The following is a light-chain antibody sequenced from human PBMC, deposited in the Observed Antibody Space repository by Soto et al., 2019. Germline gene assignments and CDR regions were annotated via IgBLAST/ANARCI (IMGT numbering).Light chain of an antibody. CDR1: QSVSSSY. CDR2: GAS. CDR3: QQYGSSPKT. Sequence: EIVLTQSPGTLSLSPGERATLSCGASQSVSSSYLAWYQQKPRQAARLIIHGASSRATGVTERITGSGSGTDFTLTISRLEPEDFAVYYCQQYGSSPKTFGQGTKVDIK. V-gene: IGKV3-20*01. J-gene: IGKJ1*01.